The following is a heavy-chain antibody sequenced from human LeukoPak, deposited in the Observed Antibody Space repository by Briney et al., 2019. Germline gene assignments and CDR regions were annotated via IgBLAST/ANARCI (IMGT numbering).Heavy chain of an antibody. J-gene: IGHJ4*02. V-gene: IGHV1-24*01. CDR2: FDPEDGET. CDR1: GYTFTGYY. D-gene: IGHD3-22*01. Sequence: ASVEVSCKASGYTFTGYYMHWVRQAPGKGLERMGGFDPEDGETIYAQKFQGRVTMTEDTSTDTAYMELSSLRSEDTAVYYCATAAVYYDSSGYLYYWGQGTLVTVSS. CDR3: ATAAVYYDSSGYLYY.